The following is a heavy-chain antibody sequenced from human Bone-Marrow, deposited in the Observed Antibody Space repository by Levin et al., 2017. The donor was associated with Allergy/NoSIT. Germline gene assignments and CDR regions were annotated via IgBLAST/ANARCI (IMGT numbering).Heavy chain of an antibody. Sequence: PGGSLRLSCAASGFTFSSYEMNWVRQAPGKGLEWVSYISSSGSTIYYADSVKGRFTISRDNAKNSLYLQMNSLRAEDTAVYYCARESARIAARRGYYYYDYMDVWGKGTTVTVSS. V-gene: IGHV3-48*03. J-gene: IGHJ6*03. CDR3: ARESARIAARRGYYYYDYMDV. D-gene: IGHD6-6*01. CDR2: ISSSGSTI. CDR1: GFTFSSYE.